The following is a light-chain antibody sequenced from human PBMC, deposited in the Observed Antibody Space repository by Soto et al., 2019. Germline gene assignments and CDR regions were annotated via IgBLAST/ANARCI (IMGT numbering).Light chain of an antibody. V-gene: IGKV3-11*01. J-gene: IGKJ4*01. CDR2: DAS. CDR3: QQRNNWPPVT. Sequence: DIVWTQSPANLSLSPGDSSTLSGTASQSVSRHLAWYQQKPGQAPRLLIYDASNRATGIPARFSGSGSGTDFTLTISSLEPEDFAVYYCQQRNNWPPVTFGGGTKVDIK. CDR1: QSVSRH.